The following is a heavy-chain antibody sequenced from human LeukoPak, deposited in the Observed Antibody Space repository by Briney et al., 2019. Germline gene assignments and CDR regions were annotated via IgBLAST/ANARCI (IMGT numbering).Heavy chain of an antibody. CDR1: GYTFTSYD. Sequence: ASVKVSCKASGYTFTSYDINRVRQATGQGLEWMGWMNPNSGNTGYAQKFQGRVTMTRNTSISTAYMELSSLRSEDTAVYYCASGISSSWPGGYWGQGTLVTVSS. D-gene: IGHD6-13*01. CDR3: ASGISSSWPGGY. J-gene: IGHJ4*02. V-gene: IGHV1-8*02. CDR2: MNPNSGNT.